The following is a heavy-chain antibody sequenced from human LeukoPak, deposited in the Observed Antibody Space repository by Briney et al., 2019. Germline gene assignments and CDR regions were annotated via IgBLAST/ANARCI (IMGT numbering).Heavy chain of an antibody. V-gene: IGHV4-39*07. J-gene: IGHJ4*02. CDR1: GGSFSSYY. CDR3: ARDPGDGYNDGTYFDY. D-gene: IGHD5-24*01. Sequence: SETLSLTCAVYGGSFSSYYWGWIRQPPGKGLEWIGSIYYSGSTYYNPSLKSRVTISVDTSKNQFSLKLSSVTAADTAVYYCARDPGDGYNDGTYFDYWGQGTLVTVSS. CDR2: IYYSGST.